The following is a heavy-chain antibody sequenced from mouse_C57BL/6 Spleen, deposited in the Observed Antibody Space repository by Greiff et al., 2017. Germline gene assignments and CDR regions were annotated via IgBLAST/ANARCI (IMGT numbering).Heavy chain of an antibody. Sequence: VHLHQSGAELVKPGASVKLSCKASGYPFTESPIHWVKQRSGQGLVWIGWFYPGRGSIKYNEKFKGKDTLTADKSSSTVYMELSRLTSEDSAVYFCARHEGHYDYDGAVWFAYWGQGTLVTVSA. CDR2: FYPGRGSI. CDR3: ARHEGHYDYDGAVWFAY. J-gene: IGHJ3*01. CDR1: GYPFTESP. V-gene: IGHV1-62-2*01. D-gene: IGHD2-4*01.